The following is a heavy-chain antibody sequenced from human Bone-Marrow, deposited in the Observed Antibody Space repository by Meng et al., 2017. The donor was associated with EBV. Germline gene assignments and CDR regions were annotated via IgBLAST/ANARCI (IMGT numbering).Heavy chain of an antibody. Sequence: QGPMVRPGAAVNKPGASVKVSCKVSGYTLTELSMHWVRQAPGKGLEWMGGFEPEDGQTIYAQKFQGRVTMTEDTSTETAYMELSSLRSEDTAVYYCATGVAATRGYADYWGQGTLVTVSS. CDR1: GYTLTELS. D-gene: IGHD2-15*01. CDR3: ATGVAATRGYADY. V-gene: IGHV1-24*01. J-gene: IGHJ4*02. CDR2: FEPEDGQT.